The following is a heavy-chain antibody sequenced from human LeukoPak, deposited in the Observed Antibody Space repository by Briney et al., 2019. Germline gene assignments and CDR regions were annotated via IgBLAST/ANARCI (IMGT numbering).Heavy chain of an antibody. Sequence: PSETLSLTCAVYGESFSGHSCSWIRQPPGKGLEWIGEINHSGTSNINPSLKSRVTMSVDTSRNQFSLKLSSVTAADTAVYYCARRSYDILTGYYNVDYRGQGTLVTVSS. V-gene: IGHV4-34*01. CDR2: INHSGTS. J-gene: IGHJ4*02. CDR1: GESFSGHS. D-gene: IGHD3-9*01. CDR3: ARRSYDILTGYYNVDY.